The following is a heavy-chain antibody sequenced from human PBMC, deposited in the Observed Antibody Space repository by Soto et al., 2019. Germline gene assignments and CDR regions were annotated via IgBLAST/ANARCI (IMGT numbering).Heavy chain of an antibody. CDR2: IYYNGTT. Sequence: VQLQESGEGLVKPSETLSLTCTVSGGSVSSYHWTWIRQSPGKGLEWIGYIYYNGTTDYNPSLKSRVTISVSTSKRQFSLRLTSVTAADTAVYYCAREFFWRSSSSPTYDYCLDVWGKGTTVTVSS. CDR3: AREFFWRSSSSPTYDYCLDV. J-gene: IGHJ6*03. CDR1: GGSVSSYH. V-gene: IGHV4-59*02. D-gene: IGHD6-6*01.